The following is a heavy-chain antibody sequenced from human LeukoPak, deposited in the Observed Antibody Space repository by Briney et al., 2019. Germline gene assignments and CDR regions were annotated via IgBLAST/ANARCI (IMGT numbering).Heavy chain of an antibody. D-gene: IGHD2-21*01. V-gene: IGHV4-59*08. CDR2: IYYSGST. CDR3: ARYLTVIATFDY. CDR1: GGSISSYY. Sequence: KPSETLSLTCTVSGGSISSYYWTWIRQPPGKGLEWIGYIYYSGSTNYNPSLKSRVTISVDTSKHQFSLRLSSVTAADTAVYYCARYLTVIATFDYWGQGTLVTVSS. J-gene: IGHJ4*02.